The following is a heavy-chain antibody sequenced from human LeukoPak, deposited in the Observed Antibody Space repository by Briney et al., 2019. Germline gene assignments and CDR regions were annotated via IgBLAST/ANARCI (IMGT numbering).Heavy chain of an antibody. D-gene: IGHD4-17*01. J-gene: IGHJ4*02. V-gene: IGHV4-39*01. CDR1: GGSIISSSYY. Sequence: SETLSLTCTVSGGSIISSSYYWGWIRQPPGKGLEWIGSIYYSGSTYYNPSLKSRVTISVDSSKNQFSLKLSSVTAADTAVYYCARSATTVTTFDYWGQGTLVTVSS. CDR2: IYYSGST. CDR3: ARSATTVTTFDY.